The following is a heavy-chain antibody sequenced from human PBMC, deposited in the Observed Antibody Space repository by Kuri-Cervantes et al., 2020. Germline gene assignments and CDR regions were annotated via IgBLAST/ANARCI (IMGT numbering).Heavy chain of an antibody. D-gene: IGHD5-12*01. CDR1: GFTFSDYY. CDR3: ARQEDIVATVWFDP. CDR2: ISSTSHTI. V-gene: IGHV3-11*01. Sequence: GESLKISCAASGFTFSDYYMNWIRQAPGKGLQWVSYISSTSHTIYYADSVEGRFTISRDNTKSLLYLQMNNLRAEDTAVYYCARQEDIVATVWFDPWGQGTLVTVSS. J-gene: IGHJ5*02.